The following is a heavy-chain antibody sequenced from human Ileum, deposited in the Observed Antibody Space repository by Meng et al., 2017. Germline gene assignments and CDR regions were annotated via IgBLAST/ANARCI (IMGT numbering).Heavy chain of an antibody. Sequence: QVQPVESGRGVVQPGRSLRLSCAATGFTFSRYAMHWVRQAAGKGLEWVAVISYDGSNKYYADSVKGRFTISRDNSKNTLYLQMNSLRAEDTAVYYCASPPSEGDLWGRGTLVTVSS. J-gene: IGHJ2*01. CDR3: ASPPSEGDL. D-gene: IGHD3-10*01. CDR1: GFTFSRYA. CDR2: ISYDGSNK. V-gene: IGHV3-30*04.